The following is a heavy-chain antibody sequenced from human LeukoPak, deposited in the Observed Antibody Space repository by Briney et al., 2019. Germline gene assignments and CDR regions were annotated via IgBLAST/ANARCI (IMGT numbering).Heavy chain of an antibody. Sequence: SETLSQTLTVSGGSIRNDYRSWIRQPPGKGLEWIGYIYYSGSTNYNPSLKSRVTLSVDTSKNQFSLKLSSVTAADTAVYYCARPRYGDNNWCEPWAERTLVTVSS. CDR2: IYYSGST. CDR3: ARPRYGDNNWCEP. CDR1: GGSIRNDY. V-gene: IGHV4-59*08. D-gene: IGHD4-17*01. J-gene: IGHJ5*02.